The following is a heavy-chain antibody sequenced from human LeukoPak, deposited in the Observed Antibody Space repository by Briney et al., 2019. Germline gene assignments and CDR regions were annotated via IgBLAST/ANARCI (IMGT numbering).Heavy chain of an antibody. J-gene: IGHJ4*02. V-gene: IGHV1-18*01. Sequence: ASVKVSCKASGYTFTSYGISWVRQPPGQGLEWMGWISAYNGNTNYAQKLQGRVTMTTDTSTSTAYMELRSLRSDDTAVYYCARLAVAGKEGGNFDYWGQGTLVTVSS. CDR3: ARLAVAGKEGGNFDY. D-gene: IGHD6-19*01. CDR1: GYTFTSYG. CDR2: ISAYNGNT.